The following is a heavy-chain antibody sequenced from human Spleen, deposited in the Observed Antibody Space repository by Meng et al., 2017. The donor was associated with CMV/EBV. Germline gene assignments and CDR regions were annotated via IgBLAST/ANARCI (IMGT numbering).Heavy chain of an antibody. CDR2: ISYDGSNK. CDR3: ARYVAARPHRSFDY. CDR1: GFTFSSYA. Sequence: GGSLRLSCAASGFTFSSYAMHWVRQAPGKGLEWVAVISYDGSNKYYADSVKGRFTISRDNSKNTLYLQMNSLSAEDTAVYYCARYVAARPHRSFDYWGQGTLVTVSS. D-gene: IGHD6-6*01. J-gene: IGHJ4*02. V-gene: IGHV3-30*04.